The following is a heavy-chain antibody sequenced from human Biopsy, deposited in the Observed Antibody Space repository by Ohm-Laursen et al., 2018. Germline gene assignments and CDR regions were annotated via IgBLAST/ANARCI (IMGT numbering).Heavy chain of an antibody. V-gene: IGHV3-74*01. J-gene: IGHJ4*02. Sequence: GSLRLSCTASEFIFSRFWMYWVRQAPGKGLVWVSRINSDGSSTNYADAVKGRFTISRDNAKNTVFLQMNSLSAEDTAVYYCTRAEAGSGSLLYFDYWGQGTLVTVSS. CDR1: EFIFSRFW. D-gene: IGHD3-10*01. CDR3: TRAEAGSGSLLYFDY. CDR2: INSDGSST.